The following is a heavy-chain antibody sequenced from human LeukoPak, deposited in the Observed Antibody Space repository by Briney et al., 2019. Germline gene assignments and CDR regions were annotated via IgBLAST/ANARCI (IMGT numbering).Heavy chain of an antibody. CDR1: GFTFSSYG. J-gene: IGHJ5*02. D-gene: IGHD5-18*01. Sequence: GGSLRLSCAASGFTFSSYGMHWVRQAPGKGLEWVAVIWYDGSNKYYADSVKGRFTISRDNSKNTLYLQMNSLRAEDTAVYYCARGRQVDTAMVGRNWFDPWGQGTLVTVSS. CDR2: IWYDGSNK. V-gene: IGHV3-33*01. CDR3: ARGRQVDTAMVGRNWFDP.